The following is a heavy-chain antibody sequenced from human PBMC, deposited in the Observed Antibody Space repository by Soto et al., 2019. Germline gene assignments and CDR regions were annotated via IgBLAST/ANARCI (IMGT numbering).Heavy chain of an antibody. CDR2: IYYSGST. D-gene: IGHD2-2*01. V-gene: IGHV4-59*01. CDR1: GRSISSYY. J-gene: IGHJ5*02. CDR3: AAGGGYQNWFDP. Sequence: PSETLSLTCTVSGRSISSYYWSWIRQPPGKGLEWIGYIYYSGSTNYNPPLKSRVIISVDTSKNQFSLKLSSVTAADTAVYYCAAGGGYQNWFDPWGQGTLVTVSS.